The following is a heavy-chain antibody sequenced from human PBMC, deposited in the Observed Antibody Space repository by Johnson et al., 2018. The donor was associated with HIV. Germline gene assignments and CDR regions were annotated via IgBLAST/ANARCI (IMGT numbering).Heavy chain of an antibody. Sequence: VQLLESGGGLVQPGGSLRLSCAASGFTFSIYDMHWVRQATGKGLEWVSSIGTTGDTYYPGSVKGRFTISRENAKNSLYLQMNSLRAGDTAVYYCARTLGFGTEDAFDIWGQGTMVTVSS. CDR1: GFTFSIYD. J-gene: IGHJ3*02. D-gene: IGHD3-10*01. V-gene: IGHV3-13*01. CDR2: IGTTGDT. CDR3: ARTLGFGTEDAFDI.